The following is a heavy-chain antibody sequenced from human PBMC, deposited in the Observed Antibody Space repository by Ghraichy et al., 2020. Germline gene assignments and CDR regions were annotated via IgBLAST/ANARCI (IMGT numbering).Heavy chain of an antibody. V-gene: IGHV3-23*01. CDR3: AKDRPPYSSGGGVFDY. CDR2: ISGSGGST. Sequence: GESLNISCAASGFTFSSYAMSWVRQAPGKGLEWVSAISGSGGSTYYADSVKGRFTISRDNSKNTLYLQMNSLRAEDTAVYYCAKDRPPYSSGGGVFDYWGQGTLVTVSS. CDR1: GFTFSSYA. D-gene: IGHD6-25*01. J-gene: IGHJ4*02.